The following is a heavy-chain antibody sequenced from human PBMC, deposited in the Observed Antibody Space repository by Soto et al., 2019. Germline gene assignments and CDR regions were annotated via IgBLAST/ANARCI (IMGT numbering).Heavy chain of an antibody. J-gene: IGHJ3*02. CDR2: TGGGGVST. Sequence: EVQLLESGGGLVEPGGSLRLSCSASGFTFRSYAMTWVRQAPGKGLEWVSYTGGGGVSTYYADSVKGRFTSSRDDSKNTLYLQMNSLRAEDTALYSCAKIVGGGSHHDAFDSWGQGTRVTVSS. V-gene: IGHV3-23*01. CDR3: AKIVGGGSHHDAFDS. D-gene: IGHD2-15*01. CDR1: GFTFRSYA.